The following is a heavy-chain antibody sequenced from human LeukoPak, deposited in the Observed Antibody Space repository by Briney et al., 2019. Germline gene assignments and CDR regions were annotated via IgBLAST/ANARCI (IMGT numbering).Heavy chain of an antibody. V-gene: IGHV3-73*01. CDR1: GFTFSGSA. J-gene: IGHJ5*02. D-gene: IGHD3-10*01. CDR2: IRSKANSYAT. CDR3: TRHSTVRGVTKYNWFDP. Sequence: GGSLRLSCAASGFTFSGSAMHWVRQASGKGLEWVGRIRSKANSYATAYAASGKGRFTISRDDSKNTAYLQMNSLKTEDTAVYYCTRHSTVRGVTKYNWFDPWGQGTLVTVSS.